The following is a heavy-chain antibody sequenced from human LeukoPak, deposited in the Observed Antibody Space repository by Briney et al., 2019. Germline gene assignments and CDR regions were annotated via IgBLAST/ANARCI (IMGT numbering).Heavy chain of an antibody. CDR1: GYTFTGYY. V-gene: IGHV1-2*02. CDR2: IKTNTGDT. CDR3: ARAGTESRWGLPRADYYYMDV. Sequence: GASVKVSCKASGYTFTGYYMHWVRQAPGQGLEWMGWIKTNTGDTNSAQKFQGRVTLTRDTSISAAYMELSNLRSDDTAVYYCARAGTESRWGLPRADYYYMDVWAKGTTVTVSS. D-gene: IGHD1-26*01. J-gene: IGHJ6*03.